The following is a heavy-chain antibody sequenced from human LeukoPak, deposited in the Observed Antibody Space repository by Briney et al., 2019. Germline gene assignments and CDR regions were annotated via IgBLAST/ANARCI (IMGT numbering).Heavy chain of an antibody. D-gene: IGHD6-19*01. V-gene: IGHV4-4*07. CDR3: ARVRGIYSSGWLSWWFDP. CDR1: GGSISSHY. CDR2: IYTSGST. J-gene: IGHJ5*02. Sequence: SETLSLTCTVSGGSISSHYWSWIRQPAGKGLEWIGRIYTSGSTNYNPSLKSRVTMSVDTSKNQFSLKLSSVTAADTAVYYCARVRGIYSSGWLSWWFDPWGQGTLVTVSS.